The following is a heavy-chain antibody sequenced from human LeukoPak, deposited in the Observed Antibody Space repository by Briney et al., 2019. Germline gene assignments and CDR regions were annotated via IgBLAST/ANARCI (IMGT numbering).Heavy chain of an antibody. Sequence: SQTLSLTCTVSGGSISSGSYYWSWIRQPAGKGLEWIGRIYTSGSTNYNPSLKSRVTISVDTSKNQFSLKLSSVTAADTAVYYCARETSYYYDGSGYYLPPDYWGQGTLVTVSS. J-gene: IGHJ4*02. CDR2: IYTSGST. D-gene: IGHD3-22*01. CDR3: ARETSYYYDGSGYYLPPDY. CDR1: GGSISSGSYY. V-gene: IGHV4-61*02.